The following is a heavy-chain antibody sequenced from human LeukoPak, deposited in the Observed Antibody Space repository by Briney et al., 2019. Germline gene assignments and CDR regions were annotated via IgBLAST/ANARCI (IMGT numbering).Heavy chain of an antibody. Sequence: GGSLRLSCAASGFTFSSYWLSWVRQAPGKGLEWVANIKQDGSEKYYVDSVKGRFTISRDNAKNSLYLQMNSLRAEDTAVYYCARRAGGGLAYHYMDVWGKGTTVTVSS. CDR2: IKQDGSEK. V-gene: IGHV3-7*01. CDR1: GFTFSSYW. CDR3: ARRAGGGLAYHYMDV. J-gene: IGHJ6*03. D-gene: IGHD3-16*01.